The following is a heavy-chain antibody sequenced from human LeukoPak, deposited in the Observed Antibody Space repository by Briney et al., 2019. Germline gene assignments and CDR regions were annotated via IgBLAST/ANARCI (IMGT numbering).Heavy chain of an antibody. J-gene: IGHJ4*02. CDR2: IYYSGST. CDR1: GGSISSYY. V-gene: IGHV4-59*01. CDR3: ARAAYSSSWYYFDY. Sequence: SETLSLTCTVSGGSISSYYWSWIRQPAGKGLEWIGYIYYSGSTNYNPSLKSRVTISVDTSKNQSSLKLSSVTAADTAVYYCARAAYSSSWYYFDYWGQGTLVTVSS. D-gene: IGHD6-13*01.